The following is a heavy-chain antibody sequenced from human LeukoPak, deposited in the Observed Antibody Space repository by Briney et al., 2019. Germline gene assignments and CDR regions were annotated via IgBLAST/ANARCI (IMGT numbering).Heavy chain of an antibody. V-gene: IGHV4-34*01. D-gene: IGHD1-7*01. J-gene: IGHJ4*02. CDR1: PGLFSGYY. Sequence: PSETLSLTCAVYPGLFSGYYWNWIRQPPGKGLEWIGEINHSGTTNYNPSLKSRVTISVDTSKNQFSLKLSSVTAADTAVYYCARELELGGVDYWGQGTLVTVSS. CDR2: INHSGTT. CDR3: ARELELGGVDY.